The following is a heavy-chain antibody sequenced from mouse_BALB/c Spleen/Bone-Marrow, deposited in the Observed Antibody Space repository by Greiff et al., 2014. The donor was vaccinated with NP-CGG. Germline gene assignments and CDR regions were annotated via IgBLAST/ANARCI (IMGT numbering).Heavy chain of an antibody. Sequence: EVQLVESGGALVQPGGSRKLSCAASGFTFSDYGMAWVRQAPGKGPEWVAFISNLAYSIYYTDTVTGRFTISRESAKNTLYLEMSSLRSEDTAMYYCARETTTGAMDYWGQGTSVTVSS. CDR3: ARETTTGAMDY. J-gene: IGHJ4*01. D-gene: IGHD1-1*01. V-gene: IGHV5-15*02. CDR1: GFTFSDYG. CDR2: ISNLAYSI.